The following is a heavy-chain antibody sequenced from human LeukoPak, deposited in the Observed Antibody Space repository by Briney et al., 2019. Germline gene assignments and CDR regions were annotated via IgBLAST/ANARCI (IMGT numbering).Heavy chain of an antibody. CDR1: GFTFSSYE. CDR3: AKASGYSYALDAFDI. V-gene: IGHV3-48*03. CDR2: ISSSGSTI. D-gene: IGHD5-18*01. J-gene: IGHJ3*02. Sequence: GGSLRLSCAASGFTFSSYEMNWVRQAPGKGLEWVSYISSSGSTIYYADSVKGRFTISRDNSKNSLYLQMNSLRTEDTALYYCAKASGYSYALDAFDIWGQGTMVTVSS.